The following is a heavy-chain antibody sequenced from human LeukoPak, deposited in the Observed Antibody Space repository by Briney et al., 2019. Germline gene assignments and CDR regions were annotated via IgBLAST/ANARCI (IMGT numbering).Heavy chain of an antibody. V-gene: IGHV4-59*01. CDR3: ARDVPGYYYYMDV. CDR2: IYYSGST. J-gene: IGHJ6*03. CDR1: GVSISSYY. Sequence: KPSETLSLTCTVSGVSISSYYWSWIRRPPGKGLEWIGYIYYSGSTNYNPSLKSRVTISVDTSKNQFSLKLSSVTAADTAVYYCARDVPGYYYYMDVWGKGTTVTISS. D-gene: IGHD1-14*01.